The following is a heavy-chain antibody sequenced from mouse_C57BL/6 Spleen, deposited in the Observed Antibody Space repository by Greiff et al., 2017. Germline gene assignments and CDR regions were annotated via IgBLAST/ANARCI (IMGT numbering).Heavy chain of an antibody. J-gene: IGHJ2*01. V-gene: IGHV1-7*01. D-gene: IGHD2-4*01. CDR1: GYTFTSYW. CDR2: INPSSGYT. Sequence: VQLQQSGAELAKPGASVKLSCKASGYTFTSYWMHWVKQRPGQGLEWIGYINPSSGYTKYNQKFKDKATLTADKSSSTAYMQLSSKTYEDYAVYYCATYYDYDVFDYGGQGTTLTVAS. CDR3: ATYYDYDVFDY.